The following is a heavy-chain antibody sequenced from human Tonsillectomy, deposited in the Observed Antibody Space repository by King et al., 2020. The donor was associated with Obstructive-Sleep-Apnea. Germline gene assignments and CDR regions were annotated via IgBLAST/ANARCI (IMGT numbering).Heavy chain of an antibody. V-gene: IGHV4-59*01. CDR1: GDSIKNSY. CDR2: VSHTVNT. D-gene: IGHD6-13*01. J-gene: IGHJ5*02. CDR3: VRRSTNGRGNWFDP. Sequence: VQLQESGPGLLKPLETLSLICNVSGDSIKNSYWSWIRQSPGRGLEWIAYVSHTVNTHYNPSLRSRTLISVDTSKNQLFLKVNSVTTTDTAVYYCVRRSTNGRGNWFDPWGQGTLVTVSS.